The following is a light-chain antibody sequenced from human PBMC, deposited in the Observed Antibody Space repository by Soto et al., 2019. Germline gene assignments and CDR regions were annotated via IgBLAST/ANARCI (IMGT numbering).Light chain of an antibody. J-gene: IGLJ1*01. Sequence: QSALTQPRSVSGSPGQSVTISCTGTSSDVGGYNYVSWYQQHPGKAPKLMIYIVTKRPSGVPDRFSGSKSDNTASLTISGLQADDEADYYCCSYAGSSSYLFGTGTKLTVL. CDR2: IVT. CDR3: CSYAGSSSYL. CDR1: SSDVGGYNY. V-gene: IGLV2-11*01.